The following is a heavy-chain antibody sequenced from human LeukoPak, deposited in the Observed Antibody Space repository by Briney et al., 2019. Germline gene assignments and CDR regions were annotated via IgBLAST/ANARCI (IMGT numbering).Heavy chain of an antibody. CDR2: VSAYNGNT. D-gene: IGHD3-16*01. Sequence: CASVKVSCKASGYTFTSYGISWVRQAPGQGLEWMGWVSAYNGNTNYAQKLQGRVTMTTDTSTSTAYMELRSLRSDDTAVYYCARDRRIMITFGGVTEPYYFDYCGQGTLVTVSP. CDR3: ARDRRIMITFGGVTEPYYFDY. CDR1: GYTFTSYG. V-gene: IGHV1-18*01. J-gene: IGHJ4*02.